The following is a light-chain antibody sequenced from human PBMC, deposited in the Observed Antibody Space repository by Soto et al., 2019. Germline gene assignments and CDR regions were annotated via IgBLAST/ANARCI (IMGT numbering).Light chain of an antibody. CDR3: QQYDSYPWT. CDR1: QSIGSL. Sequence: DIQITQSPSTLSASVGDRVTITCRASQSIGSLLAWYQQKPGRAPKLLIYAASSLESGVPSRFSGSGSGTEFTLTISSLQPDDFATYYCQQYDSYPWTFGQGTKVEIE. CDR2: AAS. V-gene: IGKV1-5*01. J-gene: IGKJ1*01.